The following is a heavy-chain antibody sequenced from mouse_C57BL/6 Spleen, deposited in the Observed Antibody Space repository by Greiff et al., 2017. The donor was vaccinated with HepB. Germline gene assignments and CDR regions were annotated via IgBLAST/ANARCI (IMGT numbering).Heavy chain of an antibody. V-gene: IGHV1-39*01. CDR3: ARSDYYGSLYAMDY. Sequence: EVKLQESGPELVKPGASVKISCKASGYSFTDYNMNWVKQSNGKSLEWIGVINPNYGTTSYNQKFKGKATLTVDQSSSTAYMQLNSLTSEDSAVYYCARSDYYGSLYAMDYWGQGTSVTVSS. D-gene: IGHD1-1*01. CDR2: INPNYGTT. CDR1: GYSFTDYN. J-gene: IGHJ4*01.